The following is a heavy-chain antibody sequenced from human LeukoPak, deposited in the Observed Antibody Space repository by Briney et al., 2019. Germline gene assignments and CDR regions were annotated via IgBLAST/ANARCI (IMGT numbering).Heavy chain of an antibody. J-gene: IGHJ4*02. D-gene: IGHD2-2*02. CDR2: IRGSGGST. CDR3: AKDVQLLYGIDY. Sequence: GGSLRLSCGAWGFTFRIYDVSWVRHAPGEGLEWVSAIRGSGGSTYYADSVKGRFTISRDNSKNTLYLQMNSLRAEDTAVYYCAKDVQLLYGIDYWGQGTLVTVSS. CDR1: GFTFRIYD. V-gene: IGHV3-23*01.